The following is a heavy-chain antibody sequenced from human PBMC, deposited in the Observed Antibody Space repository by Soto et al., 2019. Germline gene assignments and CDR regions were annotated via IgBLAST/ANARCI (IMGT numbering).Heavy chain of an antibody. J-gene: IGHJ4*02. D-gene: IGHD3-3*01. CDR1: GYHFTAYW. CDR3: ARRGPNFWSAYYD. CDR2: INPEDSDT. V-gene: IGHV5-51*01. Sequence: VESLKISCKGSGYHFTAYWIGWVRQMPGKGLEWMGIINPEDSDTRYSPSFQGQITFSADKSITTAYLQWSSLKASDTAMYYCARRGPNFWSAYYDWGQGTLVTVSS.